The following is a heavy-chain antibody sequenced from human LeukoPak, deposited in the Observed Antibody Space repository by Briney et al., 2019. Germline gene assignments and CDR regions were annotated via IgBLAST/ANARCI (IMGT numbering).Heavy chain of an antibody. V-gene: IGHV4-59*08. CDR2: IYYTGST. D-gene: IGHD5-18*01. Sequence: SETLSLTRTVSGGSISSYYWSWIRQPPGKGLEWIGYIYYTGSTNYNPSLNSRVTLSVDTSKNHFSLKLTSVTAADTAFYYCARVSFGYGYFDYWGQGTLVTVSS. CDR1: GGSISSYY. J-gene: IGHJ4*02. CDR3: ARVSFGYGYFDY.